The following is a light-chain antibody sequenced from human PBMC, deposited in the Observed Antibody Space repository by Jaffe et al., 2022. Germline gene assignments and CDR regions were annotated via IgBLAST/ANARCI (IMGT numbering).Light chain of an antibody. CDR3: SSYTRNNTRV. CDR2: EVS. V-gene: IGLV2-14*01. J-gene: IGLJ3*02. CDR1: SGDIGAYNY. Sequence: QSALTQPASVSGSPGQSITISCTGTSGDIGAYNYVSWYQQHPGKAPNLMIHEVSNRPSGISNRFSGSKSANTASLTISGLQAEDEAYYYCSSYTRNNTRVFGGGTKLTVL.